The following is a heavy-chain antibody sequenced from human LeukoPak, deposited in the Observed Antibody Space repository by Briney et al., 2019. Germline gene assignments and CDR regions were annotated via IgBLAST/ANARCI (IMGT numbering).Heavy chain of an antibody. CDR2: FDPEDGET. Sequence: ASVKVSCKVSGYTLTELSMHWVRQAPGKGLEWMGGFDPEDGETIYAQKFQGRVTMTEDTSTDTAYMELSSLRSEDTAVYYCARDGLRWGYCSGGSCYYYGMDVWGQGTTVTVSS. J-gene: IGHJ6*02. D-gene: IGHD2-15*01. V-gene: IGHV1-24*01. CDR1: GYTLTELS. CDR3: ARDGLRWGYCSGGSCYYYGMDV.